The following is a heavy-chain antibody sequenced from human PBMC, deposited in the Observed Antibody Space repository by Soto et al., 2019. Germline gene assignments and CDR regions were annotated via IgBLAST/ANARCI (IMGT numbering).Heavy chain of an antibody. CDR2: MNPNSGNT. D-gene: IGHD3-10*01. J-gene: IGHJ5*02. Sequence: ASVKVSCKASGYTFTSYDINWVRQATGQGLEYLGWMNPNSGNTGYVQKFQGRVTMTRDTSISTAYMELSSLRSEDTAVYFCARGVINDASSRGIDTWGQGAALTISS. CDR1: GYTFTSYD. CDR3: ARGVINDASSRGIDT. V-gene: IGHV1-8*01.